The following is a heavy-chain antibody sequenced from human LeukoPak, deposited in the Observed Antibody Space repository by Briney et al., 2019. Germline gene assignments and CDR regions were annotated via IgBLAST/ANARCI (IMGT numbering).Heavy chain of an antibody. CDR3: ARGQRLRKGGGYFDY. CDR1: GGSISSYY. V-gene: IGHV4-34*01. J-gene: IGHJ4*02. Sequence: KTSETLSLTCTVSGGSISSYYWSWIRQPPGKGLEWIGEINHSGSTNYNPSLKSRVTISVDTSKNQFSLKLSSVTAADTAVYYCARGQRLRKGGGYFDYWGQGTLVTVSS. D-gene: IGHD3-16*01. CDR2: INHSGST.